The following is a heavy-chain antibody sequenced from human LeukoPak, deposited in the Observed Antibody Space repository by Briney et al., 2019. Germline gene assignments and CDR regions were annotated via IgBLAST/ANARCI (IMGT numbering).Heavy chain of an antibody. CDR3: ARGALAVAVDY. D-gene: IGHD6-19*01. CDR1: GGSFSGYY. CDR2: INHSGST. J-gene: IGHJ4*02. Sequence: PSETLSLTCAVYGGSFSGYYWSWVRQPPGKGLEWIGEINHSGSTNYNPSLKSRVSISVDTSKNQFSLKLSAVTAADTAVYYCARGALAVAVDYWGQGTLVTVSS. V-gene: IGHV4-34*01.